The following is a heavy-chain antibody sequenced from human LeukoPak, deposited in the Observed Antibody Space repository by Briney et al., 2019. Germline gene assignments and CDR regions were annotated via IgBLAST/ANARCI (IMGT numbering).Heavy chain of an antibody. J-gene: IGHJ3*01. CDR2: IWFDGSNQ. CDR3: ARDRGSGDSFDL. D-gene: IGHD6-19*01. V-gene: IGHV3-33*01. CDR1: GFTFSTYG. Sequence: GGSLRLSCAASGFTFSTYGMHWVRQAPGKGLDWVAVIWFDGSNQYYVGSVRGRLSISRDNSKTTLYLQMNTLRAEDTGVYYCARDRGSGDSFDLWGQGAMVTVSS.